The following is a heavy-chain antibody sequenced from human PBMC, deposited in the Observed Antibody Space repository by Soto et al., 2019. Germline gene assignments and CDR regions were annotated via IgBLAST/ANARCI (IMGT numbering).Heavy chain of an antibody. CDR3: AKEYCDSSRCYLPDY. Sequence: ASVKVSCKASGYIFTTSGISWVRHAPGQGLEWMGWIDPKNGNTKDAQKFQGRVTMTTDTSTSTAYMELRSLRSDDTAVYYCAKEYCDSSRCYLPDYWGQGALLTVSS. V-gene: IGHV1-18*01. J-gene: IGHJ4*02. D-gene: IGHD2-2*01. CDR2: IDPKNGNT. CDR1: GYIFTTSG.